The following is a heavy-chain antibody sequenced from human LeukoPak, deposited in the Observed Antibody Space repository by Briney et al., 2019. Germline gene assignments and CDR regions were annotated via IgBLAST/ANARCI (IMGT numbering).Heavy chain of an antibody. CDR1: GYTLTELS. V-gene: IGHV1-24*01. Sequence: ASVKVSCKVSGYTLTELSMHWVRQAPGKGLEWMGGFDPEDGETIYAQKFQGRVTMTEDTSTDTAYMELSSLRSEDTAVYYCATGAISITMIVVVTQIYQFDYWGQGTLVTVYS. J-gene: IGHJ4*02. D-gene: IGHD3-22*01. CDR2: FDPEDGET. CDR3: ATGAISITMIVVVTQIYQFDY.